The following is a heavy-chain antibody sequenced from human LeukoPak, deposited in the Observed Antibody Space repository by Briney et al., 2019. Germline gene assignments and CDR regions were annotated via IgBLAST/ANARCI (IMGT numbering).Heavy chain of an antibody. J-gene: IGHJ6*03. V-gene: IGHV3-21*04. D-gene: IGHD3-22*01. CDR1: GFTFGSSS. Sequence: GGSLRLSCGASGFTFGSSSMTWVRQAPGKGLEWVSLVDSNSNFMNYADSVKGRFTISRDNAKKSLYLEMNSLRAEDTAVYYCAKAGVNYYDSSGYYKAYYYYMDVWGKGTTVTVS. CDR2: VDSNSNFM. CDR3: AKAGVNYYDSSGYYKAYYYYMDV.